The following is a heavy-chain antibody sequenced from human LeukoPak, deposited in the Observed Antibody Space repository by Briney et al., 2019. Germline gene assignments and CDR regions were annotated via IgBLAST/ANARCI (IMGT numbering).Heavy chain of an antibody. Sequence: GGSLRLSCAASGFTFSSYSMNWVRQAPGKGLEWVSSISSSSSYIYYADSVKGRFTISRDNAKNSLYLQMNSLRAEDTAVYYCARDKALGGIAAAWGQGTLVTVSS. CDR3: ARDKALGGIAAA. CDR1: GFTFSSYS. J-gene: IGHJ4*02. V-gene: IGHV3-21*01. CDR2: ISSSSSYI. D-gene: IGHD6-13*01.